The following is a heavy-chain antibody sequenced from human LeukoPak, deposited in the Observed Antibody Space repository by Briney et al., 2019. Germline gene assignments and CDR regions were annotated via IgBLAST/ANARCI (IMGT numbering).Heavy chain of an antibody. CDR2: IKVDGTET. J-gene: IGHJ4*02. V-gene: IGHV3-7*01. CDR1: GFTFSTYW. D-gene: IGHD5-12*01. CDR3: ARAPSPRDGYNYVVDY. Sequence: PGGSLRLSCVASGFTFSTYWMGWVRQAPGKGLEWVATIKVDGTETYYVDAVKGRFTISRDNAKNSLFLQMDSLRGDDTALYYCARAPSPRDGYNYVVDYWGQGTLVTVSS.